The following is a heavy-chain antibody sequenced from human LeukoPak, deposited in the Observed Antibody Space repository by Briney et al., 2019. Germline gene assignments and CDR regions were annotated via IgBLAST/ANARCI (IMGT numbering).Heavy chain of an antibody. D-gene: IGHD3-3*01. CDR2: IKNDGSER. CDR1: GFVFRNYF. V-gene: IGHV3-7*01. CDR3: ATDRGWRTSGYYLYYFEY. J-gene: IGHJ4*02. Sequence: GGSLRLSCAASGFVFRNYFMSWVRQAPGKGLEWVASIKNDGSERYYVDSVRGRYTISRDNTKNSLFLQMSSLRAEDTAVYYCATDRGWRTSGYYLYYFEYWGQGTLVTFSS.